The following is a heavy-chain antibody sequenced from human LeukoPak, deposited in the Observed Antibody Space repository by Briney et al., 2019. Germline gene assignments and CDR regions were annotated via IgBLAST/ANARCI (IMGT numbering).Heavy chain of an antibody. V-gene: IGHV1-24*01. D-gene: IGHD6-13*01. Sequence: ASVKVSCKVSGYTLTELSMHWVRQAPGKGLEWMGGFDPEDGETIYAQKFQGRVTMTRDTSISTAYMELSRLRSDDTAVYYCARSRGSSWIFFDYWGQGTLVTVSS. J-gene: IGHJ4*02. CDR2: FDPEDGET. CDR1: GYTLTELS. CDR3: ARSRGSSWIFFDY.